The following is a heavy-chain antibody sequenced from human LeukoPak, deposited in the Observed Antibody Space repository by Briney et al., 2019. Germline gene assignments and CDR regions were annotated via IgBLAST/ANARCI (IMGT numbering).Heavy chain of an antibody. V-gene: IGHV3-11*01. CDR2: ITQTGSSM. Sequence: PGGSLRLSCTVSGFTFSDHYMSWIRQAPGKGLEWVAYITQTGSSMSYSDSVKGRFTISRDNARNSLYLQLDSLRPEDTAVYYCGRGHWGLGYWGQGTLLTVSS. CDR3: GRGHWGLGY. J-gene: IGHJ4*02. CDR1: GFTFSDHY. D-gene: IGHD7-27*01.